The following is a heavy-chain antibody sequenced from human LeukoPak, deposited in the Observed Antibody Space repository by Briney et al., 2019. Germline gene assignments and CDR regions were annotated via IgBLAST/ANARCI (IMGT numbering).Heavy chain of an antibody. CDR1: GYTFTIYG. CDR2: ISAYNGNT. J-gene: IGHJ6*02. CDR3: ARDPGIAAAGRGYYYYGMDV. Sequence: ASVTVSCTASGYTFTIYGISWVRQAPGQGLEWMGWISAYNGNTNYAQKLQGRVTMTTDTSTSTAYMELRSLRSDDTAVYYCARDPGIAAAGRGYYYYGMDVWGQGTTVTVSS. V-gene: IGHV1-18*01. D-gene: IGHD6-13*01.